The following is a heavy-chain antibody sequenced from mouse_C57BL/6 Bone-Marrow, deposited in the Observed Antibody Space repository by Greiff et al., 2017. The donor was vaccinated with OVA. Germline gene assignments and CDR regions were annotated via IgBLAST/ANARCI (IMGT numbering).Heavy chain of an antibody. Sequence: EVHLVESGAELVKPGASVKLSCTASGFNIKDYYMHWVKQRTEQGLEWIGRLDPEDGETKYAPKFPGKATITADTSSNTAYLQRSSLTSEDTAVYYCASDGYPFGYWGQGTTLTVSS. CDR2: LDPEDGET. D-gene: IGHD2-3*01. CDR1: GFNIKDYY. V-gene: IGHV14-2*01. CDR3: ASDGYPFGY. J-gene: IGHJ2*01.